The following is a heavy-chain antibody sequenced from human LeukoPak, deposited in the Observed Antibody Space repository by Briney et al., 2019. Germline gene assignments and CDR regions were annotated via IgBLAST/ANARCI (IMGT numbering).Heavy chain of an antibody. CDR2: IKQDGSEK. J-gene: IGHJ4*02. D-gene: IGHD1-26*01. V-gene: IGHV3-7*01. CDR3: ARGQRGSYGY. Sequence: GGSLRLSCAASGFNFSYSWMSWVRQAPGKGLEWVANIKQDGSEKYYVDSVKGRFTISRDNARDSLYLQMNSLRAEDTAVYYRARGQRGSYGYWGQGTLVTVSS. CDR1: GFNFSYSW.